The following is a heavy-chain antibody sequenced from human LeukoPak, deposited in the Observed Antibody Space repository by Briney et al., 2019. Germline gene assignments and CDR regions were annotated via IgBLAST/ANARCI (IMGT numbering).Heavy chain of an antibody. CDR3: ARVIARAGKRHHYLRYG. CDR2: TYYRSKRCH. J-gene: IGHJ6*01. Sequence: SQPLSLTCAISGDSVSSNSAAWKWIRQSPSRGLEWLGRTYYRSKRCHDYAVSVKRRITIHQDTSKNQLSLQQKSVSPEDTAVYFCARVIARAGKRHHYLRYGRGKASTVTDSS. V-gene: IGHV6-1*01. CDR1: GDSVSSNSAA. D-gene: IGHD6-13*01.